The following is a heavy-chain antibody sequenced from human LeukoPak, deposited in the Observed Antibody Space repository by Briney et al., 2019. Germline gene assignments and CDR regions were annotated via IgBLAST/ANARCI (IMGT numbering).Heavy chain of an antibody. J-gene: IGHJ4*02. CDR2: IRTTAEGAKYA. CDR1: GFTFSSYA. D-gene: IGHD3-9*01. V-gene: IGHV3-48*02. CDR3: ATDQRYAFDY. Sequence: PGKSLRLSCAASGFTFSSYAMHWVRQAPGKGLEWISNIRTTAEGAKYAYYADSVKGRVTISRDDGKNTLYLHMNSLRDDGTAVYYCATDQRYAFDYWGQGILVTVSS.